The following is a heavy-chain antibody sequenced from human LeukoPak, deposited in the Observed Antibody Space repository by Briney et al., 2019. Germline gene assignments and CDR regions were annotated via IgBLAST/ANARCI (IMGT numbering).Heavy chain of an antibody. CDR3: TRIGFFYDSSGYSGAFDI. CDR2: MDWDDDK. V-gene: IGHV2-70*04. J-gene: IGHJ3*02. D-gene: IGHD3-22*01. CDR1: GISLSTSGMR. Sequence: SGPTLVNPPQTLTLTCTFSGISLSTSGMRVSWIRQPPGKALEWLARMDWDDDKFYSTSLRTRLTISKDTSKNQVVLTMTNMDPVDTATYYCTRIGFFYDSSGYSGAFDIWGQGTMVIVSS.